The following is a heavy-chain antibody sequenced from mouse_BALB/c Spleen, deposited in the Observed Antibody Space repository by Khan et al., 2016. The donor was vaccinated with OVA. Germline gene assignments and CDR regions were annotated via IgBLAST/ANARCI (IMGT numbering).Heavy chain of an antibody. CDR2: IRYSGNT. CDR3: ARAGRWFPY. V-gene: IGHV3-1*02. J-gene: IGHJ3*01. Sequence: EVQLQESGPDLVKPSQSLSLTCTVTGYSITSSYSWHWIRRFPGNKLEWMGYIRYSGNTNYNPSLKSRISITRDTSKNQFFLQLNSVTSEDTATSYCARAGRWFPYWGQGTLVTVSA. CDR1: GYSITSSYS.